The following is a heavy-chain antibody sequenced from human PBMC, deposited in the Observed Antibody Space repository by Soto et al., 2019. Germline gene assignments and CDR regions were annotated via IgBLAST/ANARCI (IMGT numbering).Heavy chain of an antibody. J-gene: IGHJ4*02. CDR2: ISAYNGNT. Sequence: QVQLVQSGAEVKKPGASVKVSCKASGYTFTSYGISWVRQAPGQGREWMGWISAYNGNTNYAQKLQGRVTMTTDTSTNKAYMELRSLRSDDTAVDYCARVAPPRRHDYGGYTRFDYWGQGTLVTVSS. CDR1: GYTFTSYG. V-gene: IGHV1-18*01. CDR3: ARVAPPRRHDYGGYTRFDY. D-gene: IGHD4-17*01.